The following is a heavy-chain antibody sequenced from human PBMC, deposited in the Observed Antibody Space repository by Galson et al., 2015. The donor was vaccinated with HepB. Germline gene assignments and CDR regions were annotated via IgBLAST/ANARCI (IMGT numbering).Heavy chain of an antibody. V-gene: IGHV1-18*01. CDR2: ISADNGNT. J-gene: IGHJ4*02. Sequence: SVKVSCKASGHTFSGYGINWVRQAPGQGLEWMGWISADNGNTNYGQKFQDRVTMTTDTSTTTAYMELTSLRSDDTALYYCARDLGGWFGELGYWGQGTLVTVSS. CDR3: ARDLGGWFGELGY. CDR1: GHTFSGYG. D-gene: IGHD3-10*01.